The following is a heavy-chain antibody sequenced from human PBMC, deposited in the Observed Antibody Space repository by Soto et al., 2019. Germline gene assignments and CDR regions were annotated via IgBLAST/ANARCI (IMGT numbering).Heavy chain of an antibody. Sequence: ESGGGVVQPGRSPRLSCAASGFTFSNFGMHWVRQAPGKGLEWVAAISSDGGDKYYSHSVKDRFTISRDNSKNTLFLQMNSLRVEDTAVYYCVKGSEVARQELDHWGQGILVTVSS. CDR2: ISSDGGDK. CDR3: VKGSEVARQELDH. V-gene: IGHV3-30*18. D-gene: IGHD2-15*01. J-gene: IGHJ4*02. CDR1: GFTFSNFG.